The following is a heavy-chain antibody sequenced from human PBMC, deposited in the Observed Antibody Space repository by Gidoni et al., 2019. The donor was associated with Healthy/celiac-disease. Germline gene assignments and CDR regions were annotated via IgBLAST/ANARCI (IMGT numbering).Heavy chain of an antibody. V-gene: IGHV3-30*18. CDR1: GFTFSSYG. CDR2: ISYDGSNK. D-gene: IGHD6-13*01. Sequence: QVQLVESGGGVVQPGRSLRLSCAASGFTFSSYGMHWVRQAPGKGLEWVAVISYDGSNKYYADSVKGRFTISRDNSKNTLYLQMNSLRAEDTAVYYCAKDILAAAVCCMDVWGQGTTVTVSS. J-gene: IGHJ6*02. CDR3: AKDILAAAVCCMDV.